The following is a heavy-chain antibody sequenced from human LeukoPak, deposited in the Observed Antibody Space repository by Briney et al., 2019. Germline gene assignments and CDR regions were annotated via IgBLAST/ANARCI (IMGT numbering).Heavy chain of an antibody. CDR3: AREMMTTVTTPYYFDY. CDR2: IIPIFGIA. D-gene: IGHD4-17*01. Sequence: SVKVSCKASGGTFSSYAISWVRQAPGQGLEWMGRIIPIFGIANYAQKFQGRVTITADKSTSTVYMELSSLRSEDTAVYYCAREMMTTVTTPYYFDYWGREPWSPSPQ. CDR1: GGTFSSYA. J-gene: IGHJ4*02. V-gene: IGHV1-69*04.